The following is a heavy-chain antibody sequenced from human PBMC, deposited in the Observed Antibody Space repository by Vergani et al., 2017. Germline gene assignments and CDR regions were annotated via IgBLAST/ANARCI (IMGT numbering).Heavy chain of an antibody. J-gene: IGHJ6*03. V-gene: IGHV3-21*01. CDR1: GFTFSSYW. CDR2: ISSSSSYI. CDR3: AREYQPPYYMDV. D-gene: IGHD2-2*01. Sequence: EVQLVESGGGLVQPGGSLRLSCAASGFTFSSYWMSWVRQAPGKGLEWVSSISSSSSYIYYADSVKGRFTISRDNAKNSLYLQMNSLRAEDTAVYYCAREYQPPYYMDVWGKGTTVTVSS.